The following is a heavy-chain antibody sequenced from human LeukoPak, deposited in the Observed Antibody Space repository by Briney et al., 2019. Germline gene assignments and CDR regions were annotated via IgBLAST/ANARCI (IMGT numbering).Heavy chain of an antibody. V-gene: IGHV1-2*02. CDR3: ARGYYDYVWGSYRPLDY. CDR2: INPNSGGT. J-gene: IGHJ4*02. Sequence: ASVKVSCKASGYTFTSYAMNWVRQAPGQGLEWMGWINPNSGGTNYAQKFQGRVTMTRDTSISTAYMELSRLRSDDTAVYYCARGYYDYVWGSYRPLDYWGQGTLVTVSS. D-gene: IGHD3-16*02. CDR1: GYTFTSYA.